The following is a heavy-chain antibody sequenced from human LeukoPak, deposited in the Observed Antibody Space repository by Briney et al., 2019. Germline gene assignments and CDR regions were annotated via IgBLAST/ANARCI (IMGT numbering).Heavy chain of an antibody. Sequence: SETLSLTCTVSGGSISSGGYYWSWIRQHPGKGLEWMGYIYYSGSTYYNPSLKSRVTISVDTSKNQFSLKLSSVTAADTAVYYCASRGKDYGMDVWGQGTTVTVSS. CDR1: GGSISSGGYY. V-gene: IGHV4-31*03. J-gene: IGHJ6*02. D-gene: IGHD3-10*01. CDR3: ASRGKDYGMDV. CDR2: IYYSGST.